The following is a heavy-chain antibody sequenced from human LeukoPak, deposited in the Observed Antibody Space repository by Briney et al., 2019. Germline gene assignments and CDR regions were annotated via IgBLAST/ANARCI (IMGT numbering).Heavy chain of an antibody. V-gene: IGHV4-34*01. CDR1: GGSFSGYY. D-gene: IGHD3-22*01. J-gene: IGHJ4*02. CDR3: ARPMSNHYDSRHLPHY. CDR2: INHSGST. Sequence: PSETLSLTCAVYGGSFSGYYWSWIRQPPGKGLEWIGEINHSGSTNYNPSLKSRVTISVDTSKNQFSLKLSSVTAADTAVYYCARPMSNHYDSRHLPHYWGQGTLVTVSS.